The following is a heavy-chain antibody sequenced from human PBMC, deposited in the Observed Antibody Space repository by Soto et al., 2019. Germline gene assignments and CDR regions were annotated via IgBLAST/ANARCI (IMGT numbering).Heavy chain of an antibody. CDR1: GFTFSSYW. V-gene: IGHV3-7*03. CDR3: ARPRTGTTSGYFDY. CDR2: IKQDGSEK. Sequence: LRLSCAASGFTFSSYWMSWVRQAPGKGLEWVANIKQDGSEKYYVDSVKGRFTISRDNAKNSLYLQMNSLRAEDTAVYYCARPRTGTTSGYFDYWGQGTLVTVSS. D-gene: IGHD1-7*01. J-gene: IGHJ4*02.